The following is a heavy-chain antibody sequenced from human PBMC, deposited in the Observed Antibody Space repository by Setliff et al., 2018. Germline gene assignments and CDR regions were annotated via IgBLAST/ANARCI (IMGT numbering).Heavy chain of an antibody. CDR3: ARDPGNGHYMDV. CDR1: GGSLRGNAIF. J-gene: IGHJ6*03. Sequence: SETLSLTCTVSGGSLRGNAIFWGWIRQPPGKGLEWIGYVYTSGSTNYNPSLKSRVTISVDTSKNQLSLRLTSVTAADTAVYYCARDPGNGHYMDVWGKGATVTVSS. V-gene: IGHV4-4*08. CDR2: VYTSGST.